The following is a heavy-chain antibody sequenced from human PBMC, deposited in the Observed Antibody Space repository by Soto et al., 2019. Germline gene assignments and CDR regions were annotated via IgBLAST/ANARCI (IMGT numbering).Heavy chain of an antibody. D-gene: IGHD2-15*01. Sequence: GASVKVSCKASGYTFTGYDMHWVRQAPGQGLEWMGWINPNSGGTNYAQKFQGWVTMTRDTSISTAYMELSRLRSDDTAVYYCAREMNIVAKGGDAFEIWGQGTMVTVSS. V-gene: IGHV1-2*04. CDR2: INPNSGGT. CDR1: GYTFTGYD. J-gene: IGHJ3*02. CDR3: AREMNIVAKGGDAFEI.